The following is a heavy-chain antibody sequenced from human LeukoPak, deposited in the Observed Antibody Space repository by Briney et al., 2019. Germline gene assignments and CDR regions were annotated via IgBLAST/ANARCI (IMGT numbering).Heavy chain of an antibody. V-gene: IGHV4-59*01. CDR3: AGSLWFGEMGAFDI. J-gene: IGHJ3*02. CDR2: IYYSGST. D-gene: IGHD3-10*01. CDR1: GGSISSYY. Sequence: SETLSLTCTVSGGSISSYYWSWIRQPPGKGLEWIGYIYYSGSTNYNPSLKSRVIISVDTSKNQFSLKLSSVTAADTAVYYCAGSLWFGEMGAFDIWGQGTMVTVSS.